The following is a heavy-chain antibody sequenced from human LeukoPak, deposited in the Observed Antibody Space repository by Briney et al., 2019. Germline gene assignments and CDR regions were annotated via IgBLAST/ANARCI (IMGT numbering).Heavy chain of an antibody. J-gene: IGHJ4*02. CDR1: GFTFSDYY. CDR2: ISSSGSTI. CDR3: AKPLLYNWNDAGGY. D-gene: IGHD1-1*01. V-gene: IGHV3-11*01. Sequence: TGGSLRLSCAASGFTFSDYYMSWIRQAPGKGLEWVSYISSSGSTIYYADSVKGRFTISRDNAKNSLYLQMNSLRAEDTAVYYCAKPLLYNWNDAGGYWGQGTLVTVSS.